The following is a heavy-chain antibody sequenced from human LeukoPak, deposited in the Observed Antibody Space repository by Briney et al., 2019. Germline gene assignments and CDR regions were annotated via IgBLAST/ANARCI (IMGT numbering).Heavy chain of an antibody. V-gene: IGHV4-59*01. CDR2: IYYSGST. D-gene: IGHD2-15*01. CDR3: ARVAVLSPYYFDY. CDR1: GGSISSNY. J-gene: IGHJ4*02. Sequence: SETLSLTCTVSGGSISSNYWSWIRQPPGKGLEWIGYIYYSGSTNYNPSLKSRVTISVDTSKNQFSLKLSSVTAADTAVYYCARVAVLSPYYFDYWGQGTLVTVSS.